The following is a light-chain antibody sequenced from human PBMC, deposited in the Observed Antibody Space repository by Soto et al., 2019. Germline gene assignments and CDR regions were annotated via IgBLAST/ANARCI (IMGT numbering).Light chain of an antibody. V-gene: IGLV1-44*01. Sequence: SVLTQPPSASGTPGQRVTISCSGSSSNIARNSVNWYQQLPGTAPKLLIYDNTQRPSGVPDRFSGSKSGTSASLAISGLQSEDEADYYCAAWDDSLNGVVFGGGTKVTVL. J-gene: IGLJ2*01. CDR1: SSNIARNS. CDR2: DNT. CDR3: AAWDDSLNGVV.